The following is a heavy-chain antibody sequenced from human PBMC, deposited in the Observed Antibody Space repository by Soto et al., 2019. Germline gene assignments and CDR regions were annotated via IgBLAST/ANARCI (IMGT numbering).Heavy chain of an antibody. CDR1: GFTVSSNY. D-gene: IGHD3-22*01. CDR3: ARDRVESGYPEYFQH. Sequence: EVQLVESGGGLIQPGGSLRLSCAASGFTVSSNYMSWVRQAPGKGLEWVSVIYSGGSTYYADSVKGRFTISRDNSKNTLDIQMNSLRAEDTAVYYCARDRVESGYPEYFQHWGQGNVVTVSS. V-gene: IGHV3-53*01. J-gene: IGHJ1*01. CDR2: IYSGGST.